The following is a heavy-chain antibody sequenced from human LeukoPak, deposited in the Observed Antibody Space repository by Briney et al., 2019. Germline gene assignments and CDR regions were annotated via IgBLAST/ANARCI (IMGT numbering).Heavy chain of an antibody. Sequence: GRSLRLSCAASGFTFSSYGMHWVRQAPGKGLEWVAVISYDGSNKYYADSVKGRFTISRDNSKNTLYLQMNSLRAEDTAVYYCAKGRYGMDVWGQGTTVTVSS. CDR1: GFTFSSYG. CDR2: ISYDGSNK. V-gene: IGHV3-30*18. CDR3: AKGRYGMDV. J-gene: IGHJ6*02.